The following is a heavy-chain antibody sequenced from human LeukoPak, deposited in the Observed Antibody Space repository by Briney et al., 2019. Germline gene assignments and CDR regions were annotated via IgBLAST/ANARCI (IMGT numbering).Heavy chain of an antibody. CDR1: GGSISSYY. CDR3: AREGYVFDY. D-gene: IGHD6-13*01. J-gene: IGHJ4*02. Sequence: SETLSLTCTVSGGSISSYYWSWIRQPPGKGLEWIGYIYYSGSTNYNPSLKSRVTIPVDTSKNQFSLKLSSVTAADTAVYYCAREGYVFDYWGQGTLVTVSS. V-gene: IGHV4-59*01. CDR2: IYYSGST.